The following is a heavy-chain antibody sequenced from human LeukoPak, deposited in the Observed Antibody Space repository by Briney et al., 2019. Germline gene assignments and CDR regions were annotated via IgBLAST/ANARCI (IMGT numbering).Heavy chain of an antibody. CDR1: GFTFSSYS. J-gene: IGHJ5*02. D-gene: IGHD2-15*01. V-gene: IGHV3-21*01. CDR3: ARATQYCSGGSCYDTWFDP. Sequence: GGSLRLSCAASGFTFSSYSMNWVRQAPGKGLEWVSSISSRSSYRYYADSMTGRFTITRDNAKNSLYLQMNSLRAEDTAVYYCARATQYCSGGSCYDTWFDPWGQGTLVTVSS. CDR2: ISSRSSYR.